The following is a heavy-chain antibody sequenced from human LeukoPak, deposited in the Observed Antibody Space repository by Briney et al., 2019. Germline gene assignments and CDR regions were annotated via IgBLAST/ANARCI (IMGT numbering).Heavy chain of an antibody. CDR1: GGSITGYY. CDR2: IHYTGAT. D-gene: IGHD2-15*01. CDR3: ARDSGGPDGVDY. V-gene: IGHV4-34*01. Sequence: SETLSLTCAVYGGSITGYYWSWIRQTPGRGLEWVGEIHYTGATSYNPSLKSRATISVDTSKNQFSLKLSSVTAADTAVYYCARDSGGPDGVDYWGQGTLVTVSS. J-gene: IGHJ4*02.